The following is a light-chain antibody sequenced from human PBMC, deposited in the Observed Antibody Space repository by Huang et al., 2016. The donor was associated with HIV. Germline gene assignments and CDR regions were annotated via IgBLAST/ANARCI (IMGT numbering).Light chain of an antibody. CDR1: QDIGSS. J-gene: IGKJ4*01. Sequence: ILLTQSPSSLSASVGDRVIITCRASQDIGSSLARYQQKPGKAPTLLIFGASALQTGVPSTFSGDGAGVDFTLAISSLQPEDFATYYCQQLSAYPVTFGGGTRVE. CDR3: QQLSAYPVT. V-gene: IGKV1-9*01. CDR2: GAS.